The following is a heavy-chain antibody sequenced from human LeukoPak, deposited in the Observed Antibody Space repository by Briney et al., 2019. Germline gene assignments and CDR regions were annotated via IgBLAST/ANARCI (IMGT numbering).Heavy chain of an antibody. CDR3: ARSDSSGHGDF. CDR2: INPNSGGT. Sequence: ASVKVSCKTSEYIFTGYYIHWVRQAPGQGLEWMGWINPNSGGTNYAQKFQGRVTMTRDTSISTAYMELSSLTSDDTAVYYCARSDSSGHGDFWGQGTLVTVSS. J-gene: IGHJ4*02. D-gene: IGHD3-22*01. V-gene: IGHV1-2*02. CDR1: EYIFTGYY.